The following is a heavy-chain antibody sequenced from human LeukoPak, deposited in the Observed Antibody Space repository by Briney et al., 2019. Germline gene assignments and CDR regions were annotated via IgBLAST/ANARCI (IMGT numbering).Heavy chain of an antibody. J-gene: IGHJ5*02. Sequence: GGSLRLSCAASGFPFSNYAMIWVRQAPGKSLEWLSYINVDGSTIYYADSVKGRFTVARDSAKNSVYLQMNSLRHEDTAVYYCARDRPNILGFDPWGQGTLVTVSS. D-gene: IGHD2/OR15-2a*01. CDR2: INVDGSTI. V-gene: IGHV3-48*02. CDR1: GFPFSNYA. CDR3: ARDRPNILGFDP.